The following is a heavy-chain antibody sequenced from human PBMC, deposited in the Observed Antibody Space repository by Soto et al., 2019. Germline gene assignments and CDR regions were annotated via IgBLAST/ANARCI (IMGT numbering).Heavy chain of an antibody. D-gene: IGHD6-13*01. Sequence: QVQLVQSGAEVKKPGASVKVSCKASGYTFTSYGISWVRQAPGQGLEWMGWISAYNANTNYAQKFRGRVTMTTDTSASTAYMELRSLRSVDTAVYYCARDHGQIAAGDLIDYWGQGTLVTVSS. CDR1: GYTFTSYG. V-gene: IGHV1-18*01. CDR2: ISAYNANT. CDR3: ARDHGQIAAGDLIDY. J-gene: IGHJ4*02.